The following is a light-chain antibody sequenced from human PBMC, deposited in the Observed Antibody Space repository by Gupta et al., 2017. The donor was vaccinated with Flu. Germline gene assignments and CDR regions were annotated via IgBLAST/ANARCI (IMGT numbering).Light chain of an antibody. J-gene: IGLJ2*01. CDR3: ISYTNTNAVVV. V-gene: IGLV2-14*01. Sequence: QSALTQPASVSGSPGQSIAISCTGTSSDIDYYNYVSWYQQRPGHAPELLIVEVSRPPSVTSDRFSGSTSGNTTSLTISGLLSEDAAYYYCISYTNTNAVVVFGGGTRLTVL. CDR2: EVS. CDR1: SSDIDYYNY.